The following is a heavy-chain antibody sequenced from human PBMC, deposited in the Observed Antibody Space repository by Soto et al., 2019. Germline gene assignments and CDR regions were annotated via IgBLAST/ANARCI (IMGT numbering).Heavy chain of an antibody. J-gene: IGHJ4*02. D-gene: IGHD5-12*01. CDR2: IYHTGST. CDR3: ARTADGYNYLNY. CDR1: GGSISSGGYY. V-gene: IGHV4-31*03. Sequence: SETLSLTCTVSGGSISSGGYYWSWIRQEPGKGLEWIGYIYHTGSTYYNPSLESRVIISVDTSKNQFSLSLSSVTAADTAVYYCARTADGYNYLNYSGQGTLVTVST.